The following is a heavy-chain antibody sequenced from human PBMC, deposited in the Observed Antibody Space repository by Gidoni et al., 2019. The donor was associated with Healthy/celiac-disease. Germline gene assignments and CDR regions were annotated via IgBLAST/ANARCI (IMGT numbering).Heavy chain of an antibody. D-gene: IGHD3-9*01. V-gene: IGHV3-23*01. J-gene: IGHJ4*02. CDR3: AKGVLRYFGGFDY. CDR1: GFTFSSYA. Sequence: EVQLLESGGGLVQPGGSLRLSCAASGFTFSSYAMSWVRPAPGKGLEWVSAISGSGGSTYYADSVKGRFTISRDNSKNTLYLQMNSLRAEDTAVYYCAKGVLRYFGGFDYWGQGTLVTVSS. CDR2: ISGSGGST.